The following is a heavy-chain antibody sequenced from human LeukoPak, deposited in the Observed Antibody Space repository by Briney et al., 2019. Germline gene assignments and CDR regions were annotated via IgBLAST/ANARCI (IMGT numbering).Heavy chain of an antibody. CDR2: ISAYNGNT. D-gene: IGHD1-1*01. CDR1: GYIFTSYG. V-gene: IGHV1-18*01. J-gene: IGHJ5*02. Sequence: ASVNVSCKASGYIFTSYGISWVRQAPGQGLEWMGWISAYNGNTNYAQKLQGRVTMTTDTSTSTAYMELRSLRSDDTAVYYCARVDDFNWFDPWGQGTLVTVSS. CDR3: ARVDDFNWFDP.